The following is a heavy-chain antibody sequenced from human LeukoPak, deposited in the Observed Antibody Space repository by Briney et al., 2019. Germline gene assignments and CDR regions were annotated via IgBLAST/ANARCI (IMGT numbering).Heavy chain of an antibody. CDR2: INPSGGST. Sequence: ASVKVSCKASGYTFTSYYMHWVRQAPGQGLEWMGIINPSGGSTSYAQKFQGRVTMTRDMSTSTVYMELSSLGSEDTAVYYRARVLDGPLDVSDWGQGTLVTVSS. V-gene: IGHV1-46*01. CDR1: GYTFTSYY. D-gene: IGHD3/OR15-3a*01. CDR3: ARVLDGPLDVSD. J-gene: IGHJ4*02.